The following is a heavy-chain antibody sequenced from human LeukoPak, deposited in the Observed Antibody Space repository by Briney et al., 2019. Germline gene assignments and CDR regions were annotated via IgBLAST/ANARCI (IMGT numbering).Heavy chain of an antibody. CDR1: GFTFSSYG. V-gene: IGHV3-30*18. CDR2: ISYDGSNK. Sequence: GRSLRLSCAASGFTFSSYGMHWVRQAPGKGLEWVAVISYDGSNKYYADSVKGRFTISRDNSKNTLYLQMNSLRAADTAVYYCAKDIEWNGDLRWFDPWGRGRLV. D-gene: IGHD1-1*01. J-gene: IGHJ5*02. CDR3: AKDIEWNGDLRWFDP.